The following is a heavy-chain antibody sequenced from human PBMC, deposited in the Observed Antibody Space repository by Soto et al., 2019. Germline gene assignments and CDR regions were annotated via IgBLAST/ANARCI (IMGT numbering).Heavy chain of an antibody. D-gene: IGHD6-13*01. CDR2: ISYDGSNK. Sequence: GGSLRLSCAASGFTFSSYGVHWVRQAPGKGLEWVAVISYDGSNKYYVDSVKGRFTISRDNSKNTLYLQMNSLRAEDTAVYYCAKGSSIWGSYYYGMDVWGQGTTVTVSS. V-gene: IGHV3-30*18. CDR3: AKGSSIWGSYYYGMDV. J-gene: IGHJ6*02. CDR1: GFTFSSYG.